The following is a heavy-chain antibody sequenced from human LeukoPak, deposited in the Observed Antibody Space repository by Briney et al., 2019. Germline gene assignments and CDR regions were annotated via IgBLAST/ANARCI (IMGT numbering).Heavy chain of an antibody. D-gene: IGHD3-3*01. CDR2: ISSSSSTI. Sequence: PGGSLSLSCAASGFTFSSYSMNWVRQAPGKGLEWVSYISSSSSTIYYADSVKGRFTISRDNAKNSLYLQMNSLRAEDTAVYYCARDLLDFWSGYYTIPRAHFDYWGQGTLVTVSS. J-gene: IGHJ4*02. CDR1: GFTFSSYS. V-gene: IGHV3-48*01. CDR3: ARDLLDFWSGYYTIPRAHFDY.